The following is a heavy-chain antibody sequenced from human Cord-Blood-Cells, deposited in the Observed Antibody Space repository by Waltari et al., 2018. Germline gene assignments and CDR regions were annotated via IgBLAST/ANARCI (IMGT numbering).Heavy chain of an antibody. CDR1: GYTFTGYY. CDR3: ARELDIVVVPAANWFDP. Sequence: QVQLVQSGAEVKKPGASVKVSCKASGYTFTGYYMHWVRQAPGQGLEWMGWINPNSGGTNYAQKFKGRVTMTRDTSISTAYMELSGLRSDDTAVYYCARELDIVVVPAANWFDPWGQGTLVTVSS. V-gene: IGHV1-2*02. D-gene: IGHD2-2*03. J-gene: IGHJ5*02. CDR2: INPNSGGT.